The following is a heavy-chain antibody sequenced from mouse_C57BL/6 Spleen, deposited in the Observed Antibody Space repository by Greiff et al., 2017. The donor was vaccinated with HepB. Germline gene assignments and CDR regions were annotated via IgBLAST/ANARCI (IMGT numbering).Heavy chain of an antibody. V-gene: IGHV14-4*01. J-gene: IGHJ3*01. CDR1: GFNIKDDY. CDR2: IDPENGDT. Sequence: EVQRVESGAELVRPGASVKLSCTASGFNIKDDYMHWVKQRPEQGLEWIGWIDPENGDTEYASKFQGKATITADTSSNTAYLQLSSLTSEDTAVYYCTTPLSTMITKAWFAYWGQGTLVTVSA. D-gene: IGHD2-4*01. CDR3: TTPLSTMITKAWFAY.